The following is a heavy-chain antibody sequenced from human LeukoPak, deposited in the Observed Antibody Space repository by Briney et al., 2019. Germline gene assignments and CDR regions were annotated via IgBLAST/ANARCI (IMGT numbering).Heavy chain of an antibody. CDR1: SASITSSNY. CDR3: ARWNYTGSGYYYDF. CDR2: INHSGTT. D-gene: IGHD3-22*01. J-gene: IGHJ4*02. Sequence: PSETLSLTCTVSSASITSSNYWSWVRQPPGKGLEWIGEINHSGTTNYNPSLRSRVTISVDKSKNQFSLKLSSVTAADTAFYYCARWNYTGSGYYYDFWGQGTLVTVSS. V-gene: IGHV4-4*02.